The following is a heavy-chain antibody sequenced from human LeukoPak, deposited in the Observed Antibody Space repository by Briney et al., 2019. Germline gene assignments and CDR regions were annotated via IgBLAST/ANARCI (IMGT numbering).Heavy chain of an antibody. J-gene: IGHJ5*02. CDR1: GLTFSSYA. Sequence: PGGSLRLSCAASGLTFSSYAMHWVRQAPGKGLEWVAVISYDGSNKYYADSVKGRFTISRDNSKNTLYLQMNSLRAEDTAVYYCARDWHRYCSGGSCYSNWFDPWGQGTLVTVSS. CDR2: ISYDGSNK. D-gene: IGHD2-15*01. CDR3: ARDWHRYCSGGSCYSNWFDP. V-gene: IGHV3-30*01.